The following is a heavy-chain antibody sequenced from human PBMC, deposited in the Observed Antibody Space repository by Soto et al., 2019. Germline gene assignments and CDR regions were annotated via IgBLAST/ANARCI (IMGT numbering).Heavy chain of an antibody. J-gene: IGHJ6*02. D-gene: IGHD4-17*01. CDR1: GGSISSSTYY. V-gene: IGHV4-39*01. Sequence: QLQLQESGPGLVKPSETLSLTCTVSGGSISSSTYYWGWIRQPPGKGLEWIGMIYYSGSAYYNPSRKSRVTISIDTSKNQFSLRLSSVTAADPAVYYCARHGVDYGDYASYYYYGMDVWGRGTTVTVSS. CDR3: ARHGVDYGDYASYYYYGMDV. CDR2: IYYSGSA.